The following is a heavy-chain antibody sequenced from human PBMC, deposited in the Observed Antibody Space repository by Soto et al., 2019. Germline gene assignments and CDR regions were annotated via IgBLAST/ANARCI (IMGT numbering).Heavy chain of an antibody. Sequence: PSETLSLTCTVCGVSISSGTYSWSWIRQHPGEGLEWIGYISYSGRTYYNPSLKSRVIISVDTSKNQFSLKLNSVTAADTALYYCARDPGEWGQGTLVTVSS. CDR3: ARDPGE. D-gene: IGHD2-21*01. CDR2: ISYSGRT. V-gene: IGHV4-31*03. J-gene: IGHJ4*02. CDR1: GVSISSGTYS.